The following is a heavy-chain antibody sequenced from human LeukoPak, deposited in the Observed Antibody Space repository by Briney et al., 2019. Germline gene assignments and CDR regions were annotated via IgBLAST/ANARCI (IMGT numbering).Heavy chain of an antibody. CDR1: GDSISSHS. Sequence: SETLSLTCTVSGDSISSHSWSWIRQPPGKGLEWIGYIYYSGSTNYNPSLKSRVTISVDTSKNQFSLKLSSVTAADTAVYYCARVRVLLWFGEFDYWGQGTLVTVSS. J-gene: IGHJ4*02. CDR3: ARVRVLLWFGEFDY. D-gene: IGHD3-10*01. V-gene: IGHV4-59*11. CDR2: IYYSGST.